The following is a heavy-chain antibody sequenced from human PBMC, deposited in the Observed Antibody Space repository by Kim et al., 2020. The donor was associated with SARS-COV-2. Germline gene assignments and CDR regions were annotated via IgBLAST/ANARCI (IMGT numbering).Heavy chain of an antibody. CDR2: IYYSGST. CDR1: GGSISSGGYY. D-gene: IGHD6-13*01. J-gene: IGHJ5*02. Sequence: SETLSLTCTVSGGSISSGGYYWSWIRQHPGKGLEWIGYIYYSGSTYYNPSLKSRVTISVDTSKNQFSLKLSSVTAADTAVYYCARDHGAAAFSWFDPWGQGTLVTVSS. CDR3: ARDHGAAAFSWFDP. V-gene: IGHV4-31*03.